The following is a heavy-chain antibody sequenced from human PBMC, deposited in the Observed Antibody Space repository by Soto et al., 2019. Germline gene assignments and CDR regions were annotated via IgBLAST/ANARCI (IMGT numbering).Heavy chain of an antibody. CDR3: ARDYGDYEYYYYYYGMDV. CDR2: IIPIFGTA. D-gene: IGHD4-17*01. V-gene: IGHV1-69*12. J-gene: IGHJ6*02. Sequence: QVQLVQSGAEVKKPGSSVKVSCKASGGTFSSYAISWVRQAPGQGLEWMGGIIPIFGTANYAQKFQGRVTITADESTSTAYMELSSLRSEDTAVYYCARDYGDYEYYYYYYGMDVWGQGTTVTVSS. CDR1: GGTFSSYA.